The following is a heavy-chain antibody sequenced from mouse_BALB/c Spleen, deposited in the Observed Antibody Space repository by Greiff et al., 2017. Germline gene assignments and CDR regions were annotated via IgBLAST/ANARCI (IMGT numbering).Heavy chain of an antibody. Sequence: QVQLQQSGPELVKPGASVRISCKASGYTFTSYYIHWVKQRPGQGLEWIGWIYPGNVNTKYNEKFKGKATLTADKSSSTAYMQLSSLTSEDSAVYFCARGGNYGFYAMDYWGQGTSVTVSS. V-gene: IGHV1S56*01. CDR2: IYPGNVNT. D-gene: IGHD2-1*01. CDR1: GYTFTSYY. J-gene: IGHJ4*01. CDR3: ARGGNYGFYAMDY.